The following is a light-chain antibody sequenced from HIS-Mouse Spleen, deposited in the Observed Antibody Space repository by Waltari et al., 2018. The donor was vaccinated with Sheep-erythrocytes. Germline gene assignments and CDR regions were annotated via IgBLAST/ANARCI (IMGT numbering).Light chain of an antibody. CDR1: SSDAGGYNY. CDR3: SSYAGSNNWV. J-gene: IGLJ3*02. CDR2: EVS. Sequence: QSALTQPPSASGSPAQAVTIPCTGTSSDAGGYNYVPWYQQHPGKAPKLMIYEVSKRPSGVPDRFSGSKSGNTASLTVSGLQAEDEADYYCSSYAGSNNWVFGGGTKLTVL. V-gene: IGLV2-8*01.